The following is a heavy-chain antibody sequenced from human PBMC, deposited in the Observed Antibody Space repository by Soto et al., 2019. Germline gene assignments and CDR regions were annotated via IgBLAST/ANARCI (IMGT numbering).Heavy chain of an antibody. CDR3: AKGGIPIQDAMDA. D-gene: IGHD3-16*01. CDR1: GFTFSSYA. CDR2: ISGSGGST. V-gene: IGHV3-23*01. Sequence: GGSLRLSCAASGFTFSSYAMSWVRQAPGKGLEWVSAISGSGGSTYYADSVKGRFTISRDNSKNTPYLQMNSLRAEDTAVYYCAKGGIPIQDAMDAWGQGTTVTVSS. J-gene: IGHJ6*02.